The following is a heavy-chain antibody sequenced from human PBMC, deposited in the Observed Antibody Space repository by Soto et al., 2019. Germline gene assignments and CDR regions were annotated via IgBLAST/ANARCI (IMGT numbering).Heavy chain of an antibody. J-gene: IGHJ6*04. CDR2: ISAYNGNT. CDR3: ASDPTVTTPPYYSCSVLAV. CDR1: GYTFTSYG. V-gene: IGHV1-18*04. Sequence: ASLKVACKASGYTFTSYGIIWVRQAPGQGPEWMGWISAYNGNTNYAQKLQGRVTMTTDTSTSTASMELRRPRSDDTAVYYCASDPTVTTPPYYSCSVLAVRGNGAAVPVSP. D-gene: IGHD4-17*01.